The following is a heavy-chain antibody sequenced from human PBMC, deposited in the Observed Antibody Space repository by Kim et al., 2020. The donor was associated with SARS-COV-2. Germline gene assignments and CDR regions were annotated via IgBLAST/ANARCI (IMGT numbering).Heavy chain of an antibody. Sequence: HDNPTLRSRVTISVATSENQFSLKLSSVTAADTAVYYCAGTARGANFDYWGRGALVTVSS. J-gene: IGHJ4*02. D-gene: IGHD1-26*01. V-gene: IGHV4-4*09. CDR3: AGTARGANFDY.